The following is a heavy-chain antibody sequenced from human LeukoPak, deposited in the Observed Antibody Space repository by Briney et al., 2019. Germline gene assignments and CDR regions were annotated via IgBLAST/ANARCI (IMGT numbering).Heavy chain of an antibody. V-gene: IGHV3-74*01. J-gene: IGHJ4*02. CDR3: AREAYYYGSGRPLVDY. CDR2: INSDGSWT. D-gene: IGHD3-10*01. CDR1: GNYW. Sequence: GGSLRLSCAASGNYWMHWVRQVPGKGLVWVSHINSDGSWTSYADSVKGRFTISKDNAKNTVYLQMNSLRAEDTAVYYCAREAYYYGSGRPLVDYWGQGTLVTVSS.